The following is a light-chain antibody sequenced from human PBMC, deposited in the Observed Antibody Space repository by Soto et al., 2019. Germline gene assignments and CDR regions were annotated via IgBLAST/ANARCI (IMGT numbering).Light chain of an antibody. CDR3: QQYNSYSWT. V-gene: IGKV1-5*01. CDR1: QSISSW. J-gene: IGKJ1*01. Sequence: IQMTQSPSTLSASVGDRVTITCRASQSISSWLAWYQQKPGKAPKRLIYDASRLESGVPSRFSGSESGTEFTLSISSLQPDDFATYFCQQYNSYSWTFGQGTKVEIK. CDR2: DAS.